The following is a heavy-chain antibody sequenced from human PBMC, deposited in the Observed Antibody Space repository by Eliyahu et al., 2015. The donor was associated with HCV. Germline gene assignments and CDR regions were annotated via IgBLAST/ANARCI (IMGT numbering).Heavy chain of an antibody. V-gene: IGHV1-46*01. J-gene: IGHJ4*02. CDR2: INPSGGST. CDR1: GYTFTSYY. CDR3: ARIRGPYYLDY. D-gene: IGHD3-10*01. Sequence: QVQLVQSGAEVKEPGASVKVSCKASGYTFTSYYIHWVRQAPGQGLEWMGIINPSGGSTTYAQKFQGRVSMTRDTSTSTVYMELRTLRSEDTAVYFCARIRGPYYLDYWGQGTLVTVSS.